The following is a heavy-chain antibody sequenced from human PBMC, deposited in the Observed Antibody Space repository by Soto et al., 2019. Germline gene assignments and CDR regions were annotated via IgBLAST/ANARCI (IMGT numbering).Heavy chain of an antibody. CDR3: ARGSDYYDSSGFPFDY. J-gene: IGHJ4*02. CDR1: GGTFSSYA. V-gene: IGHV1-69*13. CDR2: IIPIFGTA. Sequence: SVKVSCKASGGTFSSYAISWVRQAPGQGLEWMGGIIPIFGTANYAQKFQGRVTITADESTSTAYMELSSLRSEDTAVYYCARGSDYYDSSGFPFDYWGQGTLVTVSS. D-gene: IGHD3-22*01.